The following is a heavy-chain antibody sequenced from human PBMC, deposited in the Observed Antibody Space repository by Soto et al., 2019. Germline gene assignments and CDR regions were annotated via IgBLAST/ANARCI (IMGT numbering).Heavy chain of an antibody. CDR3: ARFCSGSSCPNNWFDP. V-gene: IGHV1-18*01. CDR2: ISVYNGNT. Sequence: ASVKVSCKASGYTFASYGISWVRQAPGQGLEWMGWISVYNGNTQYARKFQGRVTMTTDTSTTTAYMELRSLRSDDTAVYYCARFCSGSSCPNNWFDPWGQGTLVTVSS. CDR1: GYTFASYG. D-gene: IGHD2-15*01. J-gene: IGHJ5*02.